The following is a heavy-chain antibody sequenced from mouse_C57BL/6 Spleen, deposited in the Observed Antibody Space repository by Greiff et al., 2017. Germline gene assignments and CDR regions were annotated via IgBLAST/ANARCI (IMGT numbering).Heavy chain of an antibody. CDR2: IWWDDDK. J-gene: IGHJ1*03. Sequence: QVTLKVSGPGLLQPSQTLSLTCSFSGFSLSNFGMGVGWLRQPSGKGLEWLAHIWWDDDKSYNPALKSRLTISKDTSKNQVVLVVVNVDTADTAKYGWARITTVPYWYFDVWGTGTTVTVSS. V-gene: IGHV8-8*01. CDR1: GFSLSNFGMG. CDR3: ARITTVPYWYFDV. D-gene: IGHD1-1*01.